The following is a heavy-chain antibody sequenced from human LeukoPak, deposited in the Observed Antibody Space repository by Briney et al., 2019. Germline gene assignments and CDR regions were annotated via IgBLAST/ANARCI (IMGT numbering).Heavy chain of an antibody. CDR1: GYTFTRYH. CDR2: INPSGGPA. V-gene: IGHV1-46*01. J-gene: IGHJ4*02. Sequence: ASVTVSCKASGYTFTRYHIHWVRQAPGQGLEWMGVINPSGGPATYAQKFQGRVTLTRDTSTTTVYMEVNSLRSDDTAVYYCAREAIFGVVREYYFDLWGQGTLATVS. D-gene: IGHD3-3*01. CDR3: AREAIFGVVREYYFDL.